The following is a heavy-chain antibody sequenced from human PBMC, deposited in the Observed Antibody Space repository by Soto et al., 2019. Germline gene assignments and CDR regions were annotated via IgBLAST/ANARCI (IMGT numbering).Heavy chain of an antibody. V-gene: IGHV4-34*01. Sequence: PSETLSLTCAVYGGSFSGYYWSWIRQPPGKGLEWIGEINHSGSTNYNPSLKSRVTISVDTSKNQFSLKLSSVTAADTAVYYCARGSSLWFGDRYYFDYWGQGTLVTVS. CDR1: GGSFSGYY. J-gene: IGHJ4*02. CDR3: ARGSSLWFGDRYYFDY. D-gene: IGHD3-10*01. CDR2: INHSGST.